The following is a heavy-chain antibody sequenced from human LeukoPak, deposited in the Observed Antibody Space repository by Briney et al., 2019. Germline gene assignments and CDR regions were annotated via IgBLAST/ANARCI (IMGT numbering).Heavy chain of an antibody. D-gene: IGHD3-22*01. V-gene: IGHV4-39*07. CDR3: ARDSYYYDSSGYSSRRAFDI. J-gene: IGHJ3*02. Sequence: SETLSLTCTVSGGSISSSSYYWGWIRQPPGKGLEWIGSIFYSGSTYYNPSLKSRVTISVDTSKNQFSLKLSSVTAADTAVYYCARDSYYYDSSGYSSRRAFDIWGQGTMVTVSS. CDR1: GGSISSSSYY. CDR2: IFYSGST.